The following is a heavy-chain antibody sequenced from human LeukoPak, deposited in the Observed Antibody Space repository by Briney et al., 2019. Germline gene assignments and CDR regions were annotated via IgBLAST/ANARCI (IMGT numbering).Heavy chain of an antibody. CDR1: GFTFSSYA. CDR2: ISGSGGST. V-gene: IGHV3-23*01. Sequence: GGSLRLSCVTSGFTFSSYAMSWVRQAPGKGLEWVSAISGSGGSTYYADSVKGRFTISRHNSKNTLYLQMNSLRAEDTAVYYCARGNYYGSGSYQRYYYYGMDVWGQGTTVTVSS. J-gene: IGHJ6*02. CDR3: ARGNYYGSGSYQRYYYYGMDV. D-gene: IGHD3-10*01.